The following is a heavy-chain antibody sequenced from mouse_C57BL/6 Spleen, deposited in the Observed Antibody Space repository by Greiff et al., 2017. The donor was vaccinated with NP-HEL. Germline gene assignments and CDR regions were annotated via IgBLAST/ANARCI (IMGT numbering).Heavy chain of an antibody. J-gene: IGHJ4*01. CDR1: GFTFSDYY. V-gene: IGHV5-16*01. Sequence: KVEESEGGLVQPGSSMKLSCTASGFTFSDYYMAWVRQVPEKGLEWVANINYDGSSTYYLDSLKSRFIISRDNAKNILYLQMSSLESEDTATYYCARERHYAMGDWGNGTSVTVAS. CDR2: INYDGSST. CDR3: ARERHYAMGD.